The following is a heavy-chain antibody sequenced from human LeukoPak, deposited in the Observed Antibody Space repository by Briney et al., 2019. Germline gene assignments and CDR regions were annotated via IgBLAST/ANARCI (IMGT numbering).Heavy chain of an antibody. CDR2: IYPGDSDT. Sequence: GASLKISCKGSGYSFTSYWIGWVRQVPGKGLEWMGIIYPGDSDTRYSPSFQGQVTISADKSISTAYLQWSSLKASDTAMYYCARWYSSNGENWFDPWGQGTLVTVSS. CDR3: ARWYSSNGENWFDP. CDR1: GYSFTSYW. V-gene: IGHV5-51*01. J-gene: IGHJ5*02. D-gene: IGHD6-13*01.